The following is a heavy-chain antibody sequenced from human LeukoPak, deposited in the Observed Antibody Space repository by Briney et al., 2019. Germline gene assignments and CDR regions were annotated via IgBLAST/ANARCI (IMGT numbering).Heavy chain of an antibody. D-gene: IGHD3-22*01. V-gene: IGHV3-21*01. CDR1: GFTFSSYS. Sequence: PGGSLRLSCAASGFTFSSYSMDWVRQAPGKGLEWVSSISGSSTYIYYADSVKGRFTISRDNAKRSLYLQMNSLRVEDTAVYYCARDSEKDSYDNSGPVLGNWGQGTLVTVSS. CDR2: ISGSSTYI. J-gene: IGHJ1*01. CDR3: ARDSEKDSYDNSGPVLGN.